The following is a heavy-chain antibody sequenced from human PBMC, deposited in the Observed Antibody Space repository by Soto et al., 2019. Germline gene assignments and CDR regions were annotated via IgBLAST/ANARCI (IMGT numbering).Heavy chain of an antibody. J-gene: IGHJ4*02. CDR2: IDPSDSQT. V-gene: IGHV5-10-1*01. CDR1: GYSFAGYW. D-gene: IGHD3-22*01. CDR3: ARQIYDSDTGPNFQYYFDS. Sequence: GESLKVSCKGSGYSFAGYWITWVRQKPGKGLEWMGRIDPSDSQTYYSPSFRGHVTISVTKSITTVFLQWSSLRASDTAMYYCARQIYDSDTGPNFQYYFDSWGQGTPVTVSS.